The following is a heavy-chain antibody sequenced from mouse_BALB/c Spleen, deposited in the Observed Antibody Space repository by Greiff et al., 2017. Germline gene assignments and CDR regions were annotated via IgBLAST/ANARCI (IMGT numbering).Heavy chain of an antibody. CDR3: ARKRGAARATEAMDY. Sequence: EVKVEESGGGLVQPGGSLKLSCAASGFTFSSYGMSWVRQTPDKRLELVATINSNGGSTYYPDSVKGRFTISRDNAKNTLYLQMSSLKSEDTAMYYCARKRGAARATEAMDYWGQGTSVTVSS. J-gene: IGHJ4*01. CDR2: INSNGGST. CDR1: GFTFSSYG. D-gene: IGHD3-1*01. V-gene: IGHV5-6-3*01.